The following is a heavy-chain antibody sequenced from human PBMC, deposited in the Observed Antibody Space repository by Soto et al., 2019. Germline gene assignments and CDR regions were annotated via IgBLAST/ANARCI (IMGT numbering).Heavy chain of an antibody. Sequence: PGGSLRLSCAASGLTFSGYWMNWVRQAPGKGLEWVANIKEDGSQKFYVDSVKGRFTISRDNAKNLLYLQMNSLRAEDTGVYYCARGLRIEVAGAQRGFSFDYWGEGTLVTVSS. D-gene: IGHD6-19*01. CDR2: IKEDGSQK. CDR3: ARGLRIEVAGAQRGFSFDY. V-gene: IGHV3-7*01. J-gene: IGHJ4*02. CDR1: GLTFSGYW.